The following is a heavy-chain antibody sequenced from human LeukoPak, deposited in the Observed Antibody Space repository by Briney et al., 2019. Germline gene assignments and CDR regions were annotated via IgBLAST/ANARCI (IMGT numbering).Heavy chain of an antibody. CDR3: AKEGRRGRHFDY. J-gene: IGHJ4*02. CDR1: GGTFSSYA. V-gene: IGHV1-69*05. Sequence: GSSVKVSCKASGGTFSSYAISWVRQAPGQGLEWMGGIIPIFGTANYAQKFQGRVTITTDESTSTAYMELSSLRAEDTALYYCAKEGRRGRHFDYWGQGTLVTVSS. D-gene: IGHD3-16*01. CDR2: IIPIFGTA.